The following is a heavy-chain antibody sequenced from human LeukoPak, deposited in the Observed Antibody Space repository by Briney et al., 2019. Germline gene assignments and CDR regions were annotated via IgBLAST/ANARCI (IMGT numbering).Heavy chain of an antibody. D-gene: IGHD1-26*01. CDR2: ISAYTGNT. J-gene: IGHJ4*02. Sequence: ASVKVSCQTSGYTFSNYGIMWVRQAPGQGLEWMGWISAYTGNTKYVEKYEGRVTFTTDSSTNTAYMEMRRLTIDDTAVYYCARDEGEWESRNYWGQGTQVIVSS. CDR3: ARDEGEWESRNY. V-gene: IGHV1-18*01. CDR1: GYTFSNYG.